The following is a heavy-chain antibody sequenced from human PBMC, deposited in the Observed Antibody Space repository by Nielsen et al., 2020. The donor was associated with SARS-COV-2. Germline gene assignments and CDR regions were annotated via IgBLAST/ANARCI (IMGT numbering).Heavy chain of an antibody. CDR1: GFTFSSHA. V-gene: IGHV3-33*01. D-gene: IGHD1-14*01. CDR2: IWNDGTTK. CDR3: AREGIGYNDFDY. J-gene: IGHJ4*02. Sequence: GGSLRLSCAASGFTFSSHAMHWVRQAPGKGLEWVAVIWNDGTTKYYADSVKGRVTISRDNSKNTLYLQMSSLRGDDTAVYYCAREGIGYNDFDYWGQGTLVTVSS.